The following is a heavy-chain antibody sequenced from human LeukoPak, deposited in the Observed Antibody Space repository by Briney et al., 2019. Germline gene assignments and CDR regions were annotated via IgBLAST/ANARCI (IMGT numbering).Heavy chain of an antibody. J-gene: IGHJ6*03. CDR1: GGSFSGYY. CDR2: INHSGST. CDR3: ARGVPPTIWYYYYMDV. D-gene: IGHD3-3*01. V-gene: IGHV4-34*01. Sequence: SETLSLTCAVYGGSFSGYYWSWIRQPPGKGLEWIGEINHSGSTNYNPSLKSRVTISVDTSKNQFSLKLSSVTAADTAVYCCARGVPPTIWYYYYMDVWGKGTTVTVSS.